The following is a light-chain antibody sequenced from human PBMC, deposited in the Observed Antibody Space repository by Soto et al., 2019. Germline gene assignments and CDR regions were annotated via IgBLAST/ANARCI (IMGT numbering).Light chain of an antibody. V-gene: IGKV3-15*01. CDR3: QQYNSYIT. J-gene: IGKJ5*01. CDR1: QSIRNN. Sequence: EIVMTQSPATLSVSPGERATLSCRASQSIRNNLIWYQQKSGQAPRLLIYGASTRATGIPARFSGSGSGTEFTLTISSLQSEDFATYYCQQYNSYITFGQGTRLENK. CDR2: GAS.